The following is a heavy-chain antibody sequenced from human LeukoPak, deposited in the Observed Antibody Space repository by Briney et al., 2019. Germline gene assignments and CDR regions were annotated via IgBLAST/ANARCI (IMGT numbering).Heavy chain of an antibody. Sequence: GGSLRLSCAASGFTFSSYSMNWVRQAPGQGLEWVSSISSSSSYIYYADSVKGRFTISRDNAKNSLYLQMNSLRAEDTAVYYCASYDILTGYPLNDYWGQGTLVTVSS. CDR3: ASYDILTGYPLNDY. D-gene: IGHD3-9*01. J-gene: IGHJ4*02. CDR2: ISSSSSYI. V-gene: IGHV3-21*01. CDR1: GFTFSSYS.